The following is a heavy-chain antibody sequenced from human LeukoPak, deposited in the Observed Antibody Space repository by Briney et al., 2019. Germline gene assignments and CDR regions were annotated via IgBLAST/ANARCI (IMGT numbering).Heavy chain of an antibody. CDR1: GASITSFY. CDR2: NHTNGGT. V-gene: IGHV4-4*07. CDR3: SRGGGYGDY. D-gene: IGHD5-12*01. Sequence: SSEALSLTCTVSGASITSFYYNWIRQSAGKGLEWIGRNHTNGGTDYIPSLHSRVTMSVDTSKKQISLKLTSVTAADTAVYFCSRGGGYGDYWGQGILVTVSS. J-gene: IGHJ4*02.